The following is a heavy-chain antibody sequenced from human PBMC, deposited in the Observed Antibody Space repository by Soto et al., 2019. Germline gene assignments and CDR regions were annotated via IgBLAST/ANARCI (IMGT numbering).Heavy chain of an antibody. J-gene: IGHJ5*02. CDR3: AKVAGSYYTFDP. CDR1: GFTFSSYG. D-gene: IGHD3-10*01. Sequence: ESGGGVVQPGRSLRLSCAASGFTFSSYGMHWVRQAPGKGLEWVAVISYDGSNKYYADSVKGRFTISRDNSKNTLYLQMNSLRAEDTAVYYCAKVAGSYYTFDPWGQGTLVTVSS. CDR2: ISYDGSNK. V-gene: IGHV3-30*18.